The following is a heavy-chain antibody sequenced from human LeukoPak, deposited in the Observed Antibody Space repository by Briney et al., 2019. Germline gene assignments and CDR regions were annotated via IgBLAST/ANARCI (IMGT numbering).Heavy chain of an antibody. V-gene: IGHV4-38-2*02. J-gene: IGHJ6*03. CDR2: IDHSGTT. Sequence: PSETLSLTCAVSGYSISSGYCWTCIRQPPGKGLDYIGSIDHSGTTYYNPSLMSRVTISVDTTQNHSSLRLTSVTAADTAVYYCAREREYYYMDVWGEGTTVSVSS. CDR1: GYSISSGYC. CDR3: AREREYYYMDV. D-gene: IGHD1-26*01.